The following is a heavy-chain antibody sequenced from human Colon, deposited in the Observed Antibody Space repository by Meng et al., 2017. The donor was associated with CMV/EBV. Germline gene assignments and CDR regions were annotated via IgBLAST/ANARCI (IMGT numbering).Heavy chain of an antibody. Sequence: SETLSLTCTVSGGSISSSSYYWGWIRQPPGKGLEWIGSIYYSGSTYYNPSLKSRVTISVDTSKNQFSLKLSSVTAADTAVYYCARQFRRWEILQSGGFDPWGQGTLVTVSS. D-gene: IGHD1-26*01. CDR1: GGSISSSSYY. J-gene: IGHJ5*02. CDR2: IYYSGST. V-gene: IGHV4-39*01. CDR3: ARQFRRWEILQSGGFDP.